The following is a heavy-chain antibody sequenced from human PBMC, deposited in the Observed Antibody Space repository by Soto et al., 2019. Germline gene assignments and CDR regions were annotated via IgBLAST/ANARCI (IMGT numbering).Heavy chain of an antibody. Sequence: EVQLVESGGGLVKPGGSLRLSCVASELTLSNAWMSWVRQAPGKGLEWVGRIKSKTEGGTPDYAAPVKGRFTLSRDDSKNTLYLHMNSLITEDTAVYYCTNLIRGFSYSPYRSEGTLVTVSS. CDR3: TNLIRGFSYSPY. J-gene: IGHJ4*02. CDR2: IKSKTEGGTP. V-gene: IGHV3-15*01. CDR1: ELTLSNAW. D-gene: IGHD5-18*01.